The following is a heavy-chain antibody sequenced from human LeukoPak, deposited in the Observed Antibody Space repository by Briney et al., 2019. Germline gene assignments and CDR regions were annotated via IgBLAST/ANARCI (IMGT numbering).Heavy chain of an antibody. J-gene: IGHJ3*02. Sequence: PGGSLRLSCAASGFTFSSYSMNWVRQAPGKGLEWVSYISSSSSTIYYADSVKGRFTISRDNAKNSLYLQMNSLRAEDTAVYYCAIAYDSSVRYAFDIWGQGTMVTVSS. V-gene: IGHV3-48*01. CDR2: ISSSSSTI. D-gene: IGHD3-22*01. CDR3: AIAYDSSVRYAFDI. CDR1: GFTFSSYS.